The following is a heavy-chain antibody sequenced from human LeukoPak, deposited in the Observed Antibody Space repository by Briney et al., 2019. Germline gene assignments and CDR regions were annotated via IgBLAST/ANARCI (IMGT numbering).Heavy chain of an antibody. V-gene: IGHV3-30*18. D-gene: IGHD6-19*01. Sequence: GRSLRLSCAASGFTFSSYGMHWVRQAPGKGLEWVAVISYDGSNKYYADSVKGRFTISRDNSKNTLYLQMNSQRAEDTAVYYCAKILYSSGWYHYFDYWGQGTLVTVSS. CDR1: GFTFSSYG. CDR2: ISYDGSNK. J-gene: IGHJ4*02. CDR3: AKILYSSGWYHYFDY.